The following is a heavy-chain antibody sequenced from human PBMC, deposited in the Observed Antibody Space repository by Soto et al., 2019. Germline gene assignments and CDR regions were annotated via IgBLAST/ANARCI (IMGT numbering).Heavy chain of an antibody. CDR2: INESGST. CDR3: ARGSGIVALPGELEDVKYDY. CDR1: GQSFSGHS. Sequence: QVQLQQWGAGLVKPSETLSLSCAVYGQSFSGHSWAWIRQPPGKGLEWIGEINESGSTYYNPSLKSRATIPTDTSKNQFSLKLSSVSAADTAAYFCARGSGIVALPGELEDVKYDYWGQGTLVNVSS. D-gene: IGHD1-1*01. V-gene: IGHV4-34*01. J-gene: IGHJ4*02.